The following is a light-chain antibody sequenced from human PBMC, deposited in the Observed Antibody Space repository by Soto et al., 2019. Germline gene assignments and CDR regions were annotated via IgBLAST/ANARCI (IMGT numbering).Light chain of an antibody. J-gene: IGKJ2*02. V-gene: IGKV1-33*01. Sequence: DIQMTQSPSSLSASVGDRVTITCQASQDITNYLIWYQHKPGKAPKLLIYDASTLGTGVSSRFSGGGSGTHFTFPISSRQPEDIATYYCQQFDSVPCTFGQGTKLELK. CDR3: QQFDSVPCT. CDR2: DAS. CDR1: QDITNY.